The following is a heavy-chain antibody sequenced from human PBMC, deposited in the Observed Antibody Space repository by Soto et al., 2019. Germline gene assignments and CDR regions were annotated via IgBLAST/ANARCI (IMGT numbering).Heavy chain of an antibody. CDR2: IYCSGST. D-gene: IGHD4-17*01. CDR3: GRFADGDPLFDY. Sequence: SETLSLTCTVSGGSISSYYWSWIRQPPGKGLEWIGFIYCSGSTNYNPSLKSRVTISVDTSKNQFSLKLSSVTAADTAVYCWGRFADGDPLFDYWGQGTLVTVSS. V-gene: IGHV4-59*01. J-gene: IGHJ4*02. CDR1: GGSISSYY.